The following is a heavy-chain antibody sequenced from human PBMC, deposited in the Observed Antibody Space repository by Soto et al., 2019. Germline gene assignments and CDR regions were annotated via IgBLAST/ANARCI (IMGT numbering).Heavy chain of an antibody. CDR1: GYTFTSYV. D-gene: IGHD2-2*01. CDR2: ISAYNGNT. V-gene: IGHV1-18*01. Sequence: ASVKVSCKASGYTFTSYVISWVRQAPGQGLEWMGWISAYNGNTNYAQKLQGRVTMTTDTSTSTAYMELRSLRSDDTAVYYCARDGRAYCSSTSCYYMDVWGKGTTVTVSS. CDR3: ARDGRAYCSSTSCYYMDV. J-gene: IGHJ6*03.